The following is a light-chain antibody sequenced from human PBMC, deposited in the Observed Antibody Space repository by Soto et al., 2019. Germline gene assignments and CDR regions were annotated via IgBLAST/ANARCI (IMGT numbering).Light chain of an antibody. CDR1: QSVSSN. V-gene: IGKV3-20*01. J-gene: IGKJ1*01. CDR2: GAS. Sequence: EIVMTQSPATLSVSQGERATLSCRASQSVSSNLAWYQQKPGQAPRLLISGASSRATGIPDRFSGSGSGTDFTLTISRLEPEDFAVYYCQQYGSSPWTFGQGAMVDIK. CDR3: QQYGSSPWT.